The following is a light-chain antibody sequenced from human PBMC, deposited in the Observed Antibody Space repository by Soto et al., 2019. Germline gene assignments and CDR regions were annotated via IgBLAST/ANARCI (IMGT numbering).Light chain of an antibody. CDR1: QSISSW. J-gene: IGKJ2*01. CDR2: KAS. V-gene: IGKV1-5*03. CDR3: QQYKSYST. Sequence: DIQMTQSPSTLSASVGDRVTITCRASQSISSWLAWYQQKPGKAPKLLIYKASNLKSGVPARFSGSGSGTEFTLTISSLQPDDFVTYYCQQYKSYSTFGQGTKLEIK.